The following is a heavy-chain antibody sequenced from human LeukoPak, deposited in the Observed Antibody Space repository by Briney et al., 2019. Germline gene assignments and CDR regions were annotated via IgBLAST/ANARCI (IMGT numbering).Heavy chain of an antibody. D-gene: IGHD2-21*02. Sequence: GGSLRLSCAASGFTFSSYGIHWVRQAPGKGLEWVAFIRYDGNNKQYADSVKGRFTISRDNSKNTLYPQMNSLRTEDTAVYYCAKTTCSDDCGCDYWGQGTLVTVSS. J-gene: IGHJ4*02. CDR2: IRYDGNNK. V-gene: IGHV3-30*02. CDR3: AKTTCSDDCGCDY. CDR1: GFTFSSYG.